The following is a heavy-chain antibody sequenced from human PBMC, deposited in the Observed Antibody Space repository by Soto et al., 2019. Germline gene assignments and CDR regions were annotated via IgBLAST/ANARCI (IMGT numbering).Heavy chain of an antibody. Sequence: PSETLSLTCAVCGYSISSGNYWAWIRQPPGRGLEWIGSLYHIGSTHYNTSLKSRVTISVDTSKNHFSLELSYVTAADKAMYYCRSSTSCYGESCVDVWGQRTMVAVSS. V-gene: IGHV4-38-2*01. CDR2: LYHIGST. CDR3: RSSTSCYGESCVDV. D-gene: IGHD2-2*01. CDR1: GYSISSGNY. J-gene: IGHJ6*02.